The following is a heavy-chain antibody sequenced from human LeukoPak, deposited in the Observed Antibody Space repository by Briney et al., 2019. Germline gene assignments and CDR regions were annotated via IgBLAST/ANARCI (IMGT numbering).Heavy chain of an antibody. CDR2: ISGSGLTT. Sequence: GGSLRLSCVASGFTFSNYAMSWVRLAPGRGLEWVSAISGSGLTTYYADSVKGRFTVSRDNSQNTLYLQMDSLRAEDTAVYYCAKERREQSRDNYFDYWGQGTLVTVSS. V-gene: IGHV3-23*01. J-gene: IGHJ4*02. CDR1: GFTFSNYA. CDR3: AKERREQSRDNYFDY. D-gene: IGHD1-26*01.